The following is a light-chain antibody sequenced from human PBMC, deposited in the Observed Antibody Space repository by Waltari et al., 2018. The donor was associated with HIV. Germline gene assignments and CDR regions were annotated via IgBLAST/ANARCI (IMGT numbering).Light chain of an antibody. CDR3: QQRTNWPPTVS. J-gene: IGKJ4*01. Sequence: EIVLTQSPVTLSLSPGERATLSCRASQSVSGYLAWYQQRPGQGPRLLLHDATNRAAGIPARFSGSGFGTDVTLTISSLESEDFAVYFCQQRTNWPPTVSFGGGTRVQIK. V-gene: IGKV3-11*01. CDR1: QSVSGY. CDR2: DAT.